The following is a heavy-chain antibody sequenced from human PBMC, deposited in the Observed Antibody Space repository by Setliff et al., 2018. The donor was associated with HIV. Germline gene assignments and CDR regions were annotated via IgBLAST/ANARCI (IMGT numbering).Heavy chain of an antibody. CDR3: ATVPPSGTYLDY. V-gene: IGHV4-30-2*01. Sequence: PSETLSLTCDVSGDGVTSKSYSWTWIRQPPGKGLEWMGYIFHSGTTYYSPSLKDRLTIPIDQSMNHFSLKLTSVTAADTAVYYCATVPPSGTYLDYWGPGVLVTVSS. CDR1: GDGVTSKSYS. D-gene: IGHD3-10*01. CDR2: IFHSGTT. J-gene: IGHJ4*02.